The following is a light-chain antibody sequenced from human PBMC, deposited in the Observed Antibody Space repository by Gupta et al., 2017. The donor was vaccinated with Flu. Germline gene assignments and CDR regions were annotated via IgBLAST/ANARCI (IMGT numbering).Light chain of an antibody. Sequence: QSALTQPPSAAGSLGQSVTISCTGGSRDVGGYNYVSWYLQHPGRAPKLLIYEVNQRPSGVPDRFSGSKSGNTASLTVSGLQAEDEAAYFCSPYAGSNNVVFGGGTNLTVL. V-gene: IGLV2-8*01. CDR2: EVN. CDR3: SPYAGSNNVV. CDR1: SRDVGGYNY. J-gene: IGLJ3*02.